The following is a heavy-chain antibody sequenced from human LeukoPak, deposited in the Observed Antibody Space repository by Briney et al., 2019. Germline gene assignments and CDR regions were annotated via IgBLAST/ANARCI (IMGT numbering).Heavy chain of an antibody. CDR2: IDTTTGNP. Sequence: GASVKVSCKASGYPFSAHLNWVRQAPGQGLEWMGNIDTTTGNPRYAQDFTGRFVFSLDTSDSTAYLQITSLKADDTAAYYCVRGTPTPGMDYWGQGTQVTVSS. D-gene: IGHD3-10*01. V-gene: IGHV7-4-1*02. CDR1: GYPFSAH. J-gene: IGHJ4*02. CDR3: VRGTPTPGMDY.